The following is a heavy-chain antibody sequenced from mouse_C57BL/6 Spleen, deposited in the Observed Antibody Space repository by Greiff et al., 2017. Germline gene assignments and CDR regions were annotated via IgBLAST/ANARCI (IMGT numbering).Heavy chain of an antibody. CDR3: AREGGDGYYWFAY. V-gene: IGHV1-80*01. J-gene: IGHJ3*01. D-gene: IGHD2-3*01. Sequence: VQLVESGAELVKPGASVKISCKASGYAFSSYWMNWVKQRPGKGLEWIGQIYPGDGDTNYNGKFKGKATLTADKSSSTAYMQLSSLTSEDSAVYFCAREGGDGYYWFAYWGQGTLVTVSA. CDR2: IYPGDGDT. CDR1: GYAFSSYW.